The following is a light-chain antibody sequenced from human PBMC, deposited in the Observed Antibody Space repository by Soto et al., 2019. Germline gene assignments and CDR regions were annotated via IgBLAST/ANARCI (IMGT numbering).Light chain of an antibody. V-gene: IGKV1-27*01. Sequence: DIQMTQSPTSLSASVGDRVTITCRASQDIRNFVAWYQQKPGKAPKLLIYAASTLQSGVPSRFSGSGSGTDFTLTINSLQPEDAATYSCQKYSIVPVFGPGTKVEIK. J-gene: IGKJ3*01. CDR2: AAS. CDR1: QDIRNF. CDR3: QKYSIVPV.